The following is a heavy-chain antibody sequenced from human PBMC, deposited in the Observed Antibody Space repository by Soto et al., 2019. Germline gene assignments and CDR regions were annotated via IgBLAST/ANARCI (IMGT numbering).Heavy chain of an antibody. CDR1: GGTFNTYN. CDR3: ARDETGDSYYYYYGMDV. Sequence: QVKLVQSGAEVKKPGSSVKVSCKASGGTFNTYNINWVRQAPGQGLEWMGGILPIFGTTNYAQRFQGRVTITADDSTSTAYIELSSLRSEDTAVYYCARDETGDSYYYYYGMDVWGQGTTVTVTS. J-gene: IGHJ6*02. V-gene: IGHV1-69*01. CDR2: ILPIFGTT. D-gene: IGHD7-27*01.